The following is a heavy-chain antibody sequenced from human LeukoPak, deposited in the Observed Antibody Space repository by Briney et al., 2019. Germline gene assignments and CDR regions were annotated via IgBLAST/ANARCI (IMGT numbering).Heavy chain of an antibody. V-gene: IGHV1-2*02. Sequence: ASVKVSCKASGYTFTAYYMHWVRQAPGQGLEWMGWINPNSGVTNYAQKFQGRVTMTRDTSISTAYMELSRLRSDDTAVYYCARVKGVDYDSIPLDYWGQGTLVTVSS. CDR1: GYTFTAYY. CDR3: ARVKGVDYDSIPLDY. CDR2: INPNSGVT. D-gene: IGHD3-22*01. J-gene: IGHJ4*02.